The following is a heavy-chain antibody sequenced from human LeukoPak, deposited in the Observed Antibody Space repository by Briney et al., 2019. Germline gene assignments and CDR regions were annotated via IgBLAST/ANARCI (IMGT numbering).Heavy chain of an antibody. CDR2: IYYSGST. D-gene: IGHD5-18*01. V-gene: IGHV4-59*12. J-gene: IGHJ4*02. CDR3: ARDRGYSYGPFDS. Sequence: SETLSLTCTVSGGSISSYYWSWIRQPPGKGLEWIGYIYYSGSTNYNPSLKSRVTISIDTSKNHFSLKVSPVTAADTAVYYCARDRGYSYGPFDSWGPGTLVTVSS. CDR1: GGSISSYY.